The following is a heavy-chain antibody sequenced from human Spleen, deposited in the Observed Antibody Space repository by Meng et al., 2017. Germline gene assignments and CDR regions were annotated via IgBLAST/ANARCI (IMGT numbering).Heavy chain of an antibody. V-gene: IGHV4-39*07. CDR2: IYHSGST. CDR3: ARDKGRGDYDY. CDR1: GGSISTSSYY. J-gene: IGHJ4*02. D-gene: IGHD4-17*01. Sequence: GSLRLSCTVSGGSISTSSYYWGWIRQSPGKGLEWIANIYHSGSTYYNPSLKSRVTISVDTSTNQFSLRLSSVTAADTAVYYCARDKGRGDYDYWGQGILVTSPQ.